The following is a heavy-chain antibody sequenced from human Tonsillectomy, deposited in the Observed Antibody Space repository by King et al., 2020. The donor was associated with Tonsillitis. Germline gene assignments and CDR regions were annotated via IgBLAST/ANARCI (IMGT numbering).Heavy chain of an antibody. J-gene: IGHJ5*02. CDR1: GGSISSYY. D-gene: IGHD3-16*01. CDR3: ARFRLGEFVGERWFDP. CDR2: IYYSGSTNYNPSGST. Sequence: VQLQESGPGLVKPSETLSLTCTVSGGSISSYYWSWIRQPPGKGLEWIGYIYYSGSTNYNPSGSTNYNPSLKSRVTISVDTSKNQFSLNVSSVTAADTAVYYCARFRLGEFVGERWFDPWGQGTLVTVSS. V-gene: IGHV4-59*01.